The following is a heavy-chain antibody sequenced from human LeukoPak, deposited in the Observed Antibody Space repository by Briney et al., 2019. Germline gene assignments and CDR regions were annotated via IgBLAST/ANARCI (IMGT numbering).Heavy chain of an antibody. Sequence: ASVKVSCKASGYTFTNYGISWVRQAPGQGLEWLGWISGYNGDTNYAQKLQGRVTMTTDTSTSTAYMDLRSLRSDDTAVYYCARGGYYGSGSFPDYWGQGTLVTVSS. CDR1: GYTFTNYG. V-gene: IGHV1-18*01. D-gene: IGHD3-10*01. CDR3: ARGGYYGSGSFPDY. J-gene: IGHJ4*02. CDR2: ISGYNGDT.